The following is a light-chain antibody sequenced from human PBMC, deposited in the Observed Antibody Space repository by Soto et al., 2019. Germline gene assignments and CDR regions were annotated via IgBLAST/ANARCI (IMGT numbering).Light chain of an antibody. Sequence: QAALSQPASVSGSPGQSITISCTGTSSDVGSSNLVSWYQQYPGKVPKLMIYEGSKRPSGVSNRFSGSKSGNTASLTISGLQAEDEADYYCCSYTGSTTYYVFGTGTKLTVL. CDR3: CSYTGSTTYYV. J-gene: IGLJ1*01. V-gene: IGLV2-23*01. CDR1: SSDVGSSNL. CDR2: EGS.